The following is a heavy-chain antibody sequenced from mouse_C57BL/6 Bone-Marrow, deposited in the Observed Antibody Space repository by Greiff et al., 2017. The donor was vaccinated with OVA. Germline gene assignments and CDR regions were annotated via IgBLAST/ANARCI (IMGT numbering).Heavy chain of an antibody. Sequence: DVKLVESGGGLVKPGGSLKLSCAASGFTFSSYAMSWIHQTPEKRLEWVATISDGGSYTYYPDNVKGRFTISRDNAKNNLYLQMSHLKSEDTAMYYCARGGYGSFFVWGTGTTVTVSS. J-gene: IGHJ1*03. CDR3: ARGGYGSFFV. CDR1: GFTFSSYA. CDR2: ISDGGSYT. D-gene: IGHD1-1*01. V-gene: IGHV5-4*03.